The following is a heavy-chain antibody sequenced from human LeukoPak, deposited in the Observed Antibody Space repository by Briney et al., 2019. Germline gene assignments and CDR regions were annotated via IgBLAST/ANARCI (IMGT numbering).Heavy chain of an antibody. CDR2: IQYDGSSK. CDR3: ARDRSLQYGSGSYFDY. D-gene: IGHD3-10*01. V-gene: IGHV3-30*02. CDR1: GFTFSSYA. Sequence: GSLRLSCAASGFTFSSYAMHWVRQGPGKGLEWVTFIQYDGSSKYYADSVKGRFTISRDNSKNTLYLQMNSLRAEDTAVYYCARDRSLQYGSGSYFDYWGQGTLVTVSS. J-gene: IGHJ4*02.